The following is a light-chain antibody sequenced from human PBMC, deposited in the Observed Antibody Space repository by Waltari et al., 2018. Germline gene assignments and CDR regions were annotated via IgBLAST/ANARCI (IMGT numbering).Light chain of an antibody. CDR3: QQYFTTPPT. Sequence: DIVMTQSPASLAVSLCERATISCKSSQSVLYRANNKNHLAWYQQKAGQPPKLLIYWASTRESGVPDRFSGSGSGTDFTLTISSLQAEDVAVYYCQQYFTTPPTFGGGTTVEIK. CDR1: QSVLYRANNKNH. CDR2: WAS. V-gene: IGKV4-1*01. J-gene: IGKJ4*01.